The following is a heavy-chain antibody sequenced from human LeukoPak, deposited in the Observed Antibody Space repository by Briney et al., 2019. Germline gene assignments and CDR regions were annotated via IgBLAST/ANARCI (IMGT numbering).Heavy chain of an antibody. CDR2: ISSDGNTQ. V-gene: IGHV3-30*04. D-gene: IGHD3-9*01. CDR3: VRDLTSGARFDF. CDR1: GFTFTDYA. J-gene: IGHJ4*01. Sequence: GTSLRLSCVASGFTFTDYAFNWVRKTPGKGMEWVAIISSDGNTQSYADPLKGRFTISRDNFRDTVFLELTTLRPEDTGLYYCVRDLTSGARFDFWGPGTLVTVSS.